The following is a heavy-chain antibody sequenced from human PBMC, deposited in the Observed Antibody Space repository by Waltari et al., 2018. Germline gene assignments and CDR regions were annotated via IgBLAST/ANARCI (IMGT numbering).Heavy chain of an antibody. J-gene: IGHJ4*02. CDR1: GGSISSYY. V-gene: IGHV4-59*01. CDR3: ARYVEWDYFYY. D-gene: IGHD1-1*01. Sequence: QVQLQESVPGLVKPSETLSLTCTVSGGSISSYYWSWIRQPPGKGLEWIGYIYYSGSTNYNPSLKSRVTISVDTSKNQFSLKLSSVTAADTAVYYCARYVEWDYFYYWGQGTLVTVSS. CDR2: IYYSGST.